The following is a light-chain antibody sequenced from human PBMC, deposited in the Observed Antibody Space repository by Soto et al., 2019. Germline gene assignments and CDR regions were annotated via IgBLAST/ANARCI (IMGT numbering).Light chain of an antibody. CDR1: QSLSSSY. V-gene: IGKV3-20*01. CDR2: GAS. Sequence: EVVLTQSPGTLSLYPGERATLSCRASQSLSSSYLAWYQQKPGQAPRLLIYGASNRATGIPDRFSGSGSGTDFTLTISRLEPEDFAVYHCQQYDSLPWTFGQGTKVEIK. CDR3: QQYDSLPWT. J-gene: IGKJ1*01.